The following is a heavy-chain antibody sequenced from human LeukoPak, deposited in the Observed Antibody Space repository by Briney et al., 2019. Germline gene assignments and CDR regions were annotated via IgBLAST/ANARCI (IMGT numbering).Heavy chain of an antibody. CDR3: ARESSDGSGGFDY. J-gene: IGHJ4*02. D-gene: IGHD3-10*01. V-gene: IGHV1-2*06. CDR2: INPNSGGT. Sequence: EASVKVSCKASGYTFTGYYIHWVRQAPGQGLEWVGRINPNSGGTNYAQKFQNRVTMTRDTSISTAYMELSRLISDDTAVYYCARESSDGSGGFDYWGQGTLVTVSS. CDR1: GYTFTGYY.